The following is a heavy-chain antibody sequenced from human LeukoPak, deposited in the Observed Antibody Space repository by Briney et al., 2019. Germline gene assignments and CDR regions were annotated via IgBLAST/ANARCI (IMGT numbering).Heavy chain of an antibody. CDR3: ARPHYDYVWGSYRSSKIEYYFDY. CDR2: IYYSGST. Sequence: SSETLSLTCTVSGGSISSSSYYWGWIRQPPGKGLEWIGSIYYSGSTYYNPSLKSRVTISVDTSKNQFSLKLSSVTAADTAVYYCARPHYDYVWGSYRSSKIEYYFDYWGQGTLVTVSS. D-gene: IGHD3-16*02. J-gene: IGHJ4*02. CDR1: GGSISSSSYY. V-gene: IGHV4-39*01.